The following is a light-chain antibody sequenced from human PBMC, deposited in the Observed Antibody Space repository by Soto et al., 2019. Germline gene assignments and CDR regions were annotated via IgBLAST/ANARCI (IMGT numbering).Light chain of an antibody. V-gene: IGLV1-40*01. J-gene: IGLJ2*01. CDR1: SSNIGAGYD. CDR2: GNS. Sequence: HSVLTQPPSVSGATGQRVTISCTGSSSNIGAGYDVHWYQQLPGTAPKLLIYGNSNRPSGVPDRFSGSKSGTSASLAITGLQAEDEADYYCQSYDSSLSGHVVFGGGTKLTVL. CDR3: QSYDSSLSGHVV.